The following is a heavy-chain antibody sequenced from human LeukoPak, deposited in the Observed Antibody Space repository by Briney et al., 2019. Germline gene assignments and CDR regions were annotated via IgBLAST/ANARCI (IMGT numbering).Heavy chain of an antibody. V-gene: IGHV3-33*01. Sequence: PGRSLRLSCAASEFTFSSYGMHWVRQAPGKGLEWVAVVWSDGTTKNYADSVKGRFTISRDNSKNTLYMQMNSLRAEDTAVYYCARGHYYTDMLTNYWVRYFDYWGQGTLVTVSS. CDR3: ARGHYYTDMLTNYWVRYFDY. CDR2: VWSDGTTK. J-gene: IGHJ4*02. D-gene: IGHD3-9*01. CDR1: EFTFSSYG.